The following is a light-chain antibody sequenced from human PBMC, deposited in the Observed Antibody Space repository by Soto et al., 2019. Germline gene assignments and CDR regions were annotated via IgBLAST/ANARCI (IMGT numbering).Light chain of an antibody. Sequence: EIVLTQSTATQSLTPVERASLSCMASQSVSSYLAWYQQKPGQAPRLLIYDASNRATGIPARFSGSESVTDFTLTIRSLEPEDFAVYYCQQRSNWHLTFGGGTKVEIK. V-gene: IGKV3-11*01. CDR2: DAS. J-gene: IGKJ4*01. CDR1: QSVSSY. CDR3: QQRSNWHLT.